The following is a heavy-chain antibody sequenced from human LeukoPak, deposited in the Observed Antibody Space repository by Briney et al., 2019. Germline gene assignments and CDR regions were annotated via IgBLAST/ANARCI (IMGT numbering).Heavy chain of an antibody. J-gene: IGHJ4*02. Sequence: SETLSLTCTVSGGSISSYYWSWIRQPPGKGLEWIGYIYYSGSTNCNPSLKSRVTISVDTSKNQFSLKLSSVTAADTAVYYCARGRYFDYWGQGTLVTASS. V-gene: IGHV4-59*01. CDR2: IYYSGST. CDR3: ARGRYFDY. CDR1: GGSISSYY.